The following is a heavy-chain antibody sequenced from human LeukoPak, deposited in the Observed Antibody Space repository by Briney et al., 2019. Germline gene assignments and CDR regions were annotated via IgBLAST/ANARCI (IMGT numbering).Heavy chain of an antibody. CDR2: INHSGST. J-gene: IGHJ4*02. V-gene: IGHV4-34*01. CDR3: ARVFHSGWHYFDY. CDR1: GGSFSGYY. D-gene: IGHD6-19*01. Sequence: PSETLSLTCAVYGGSFSGYYWSWIRQPPGKGLEWIGEINHSGSTNYNPSLKSRVTISVDTSKNQFSLKLSSVTAADTAVYYCARVFHSGWHYFDYWGQGTLVTVSS.